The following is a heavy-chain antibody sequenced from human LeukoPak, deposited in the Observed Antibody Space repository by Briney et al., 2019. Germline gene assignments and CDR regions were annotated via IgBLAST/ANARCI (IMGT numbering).Heavy chain of an antibody. D-gene: IGHD3-10*01. V-gene: IGHV1-2*02. CDR1: GYTFTGYY. CDR2: INPNSGGT. Sequence: ASVKVSCKASGYTFTGYYMHWVRQAPGQGLEWMGWINPNSGGTNYAQKFQGRVTMTRDTSISTAYMELSRLRSDDTAVYYCARGDYYGSGSYYLLFDYWGQGTLVTVSS. CDR3: ARGDYYGSGSYYLLFDY. J-gene: IGHJ4*02.